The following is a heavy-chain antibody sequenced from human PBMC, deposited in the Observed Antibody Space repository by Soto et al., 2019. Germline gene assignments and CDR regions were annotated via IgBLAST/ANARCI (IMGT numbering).Heavy chain of an antibody. CDR3: ARDNWNGAYYGLDV. CDR2: MSGSGASI. V-gene: IGHV3-23*01. Sequence: EVPLLESGGGLVQSGESLTLSCVASQFTFNIDAMTWVRQAPGKGLGWVSSMSGSGASIYYADSVKGRFTISREKSKKTLYLQMNSLRAEDTAVYWCARDNWNGAYYGLDVWGQGTTVTVS. CDR1: QFTFNIDA. J-gene: IGHJ6*02. D-gene: IGHD1-20*01.